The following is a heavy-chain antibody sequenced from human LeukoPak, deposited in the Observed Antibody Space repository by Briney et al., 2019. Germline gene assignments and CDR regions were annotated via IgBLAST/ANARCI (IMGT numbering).Heavy chain of an antibody. D-gene: IGHD2-8*02. V-gene: IGHV3-23*01. CDR1: GFTFSSSA. CDR3: TKAPLRSCTGAFCYPFDY. CDR2: TVGSGPDT. Sequence: PGGSLRLSCAASGFTFSSSAMSWVRQTPGKGLEWVSATVGSGPDTYHADSVKGRFTVSRDNSRNTLYLQMNSLRVEDTAVYYCTKAPLRSCTGAFCYPFDYWGQGTLVTVSS. J-gene: IGHJ4*02.